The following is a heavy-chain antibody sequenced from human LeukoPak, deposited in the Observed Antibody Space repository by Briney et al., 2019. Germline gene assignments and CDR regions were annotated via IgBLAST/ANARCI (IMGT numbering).Heavy chain of an antibody. CDR3: APGNYYDSSGYYYVGYNWFDP. V-gene: IGHV1-69*06. CDR1: GGTFSSYA. CDR2: IIPIFGTA. Sequence: SVKVSCKASGGTFSSYAISWVRQAPGQGLEWMGGIIPIFGTANYAQKFQGRVTITADKSTGTAYMELSSLRSEDTAVYYCAPGNYYDSSGYYYVGYNWFDPWGQGTLVTVSS. J-gene: IGHJ5*02. D-gene: IGHD3-22*01.